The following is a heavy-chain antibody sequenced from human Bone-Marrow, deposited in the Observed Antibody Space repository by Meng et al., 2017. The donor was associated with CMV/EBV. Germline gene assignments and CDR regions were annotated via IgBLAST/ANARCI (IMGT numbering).Heavy chain of an antibody. D-gene: IGHD3-3*01. CDR1: GYTFTGYY. CDR3: ARVWGFWSGYYRPAVYFDY. CDR2: INPNSGGT. V-gene: IGHV1-2*02. Sequence: ASVKVSCKASGYTFTGYYMHWVRQAPGQGLEWMGWINPNSGGTNYAQKFQGRVTMTRDTSISTAHMELSRLRSEDTAVYYCARVWGFWSGYYRPAVYFDYWGQGTLVTVSS. J-gene: IGHJ4*02.